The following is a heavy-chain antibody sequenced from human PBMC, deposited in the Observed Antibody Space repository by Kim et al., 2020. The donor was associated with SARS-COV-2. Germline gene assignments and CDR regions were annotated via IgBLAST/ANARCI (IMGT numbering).Heavy chain of an antibody. V-gene: IGHV3-23*01. CDR2: ISNSGRRT. J-gene: IGHJ6*01. Sequence: GGSLRLSCVASRFTFSNYAMNWVRQAPGKGLEWVSDISNSGRRTYYAYSVKGRFTISIDNSKNTLYLQMNSLRADDTSVYYCAKGDYYDSIVYY. CDR3: AKGDYYDSIVYY. CDR1: RFTFSNYA. D-gene: IGHD3-22*01.